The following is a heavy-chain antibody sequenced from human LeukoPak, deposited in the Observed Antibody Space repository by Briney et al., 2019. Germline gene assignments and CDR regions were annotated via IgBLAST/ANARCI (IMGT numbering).Heavy chain of an antibody. V-gene: IGHV4-59*01. Sequence: PSETLSLTCTVSGGSIRNYYWSWIRQPPGKGLEWIGCIDYSGSTNYNPSLKSRLTISVDTSKNQFSLRLSSVTAADTAVYYCARGGFGSSTYYFEVDPWGQGTLVTASS. J-gene: IGHJ5*02. D-gene: IGHD3-10*01. CDR2: IDYSGST. CDR3: ARGGFGSSTYYFEVDP. CDR1: GGSIRNYY.